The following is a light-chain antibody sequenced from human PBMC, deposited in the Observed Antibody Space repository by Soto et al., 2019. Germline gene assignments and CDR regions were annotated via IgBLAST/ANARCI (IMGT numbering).Light chain of an antibody. CDR1: QSVTSNY. CDR3: HQYGSSRT. CDR2: DAS. V-gene: IGKV3-20*01. J-gene: IGKJ1*01. Sequence: EIVLTQSPGTLSLSPGERATLSCRASQSVTSNYLAWYQQKPGQAPRLLIFDASSRATGIPDRFSGSGSGTDFTLTISRLEPEDFVVYFCHQYGSSRTFGQGTKVEIK.